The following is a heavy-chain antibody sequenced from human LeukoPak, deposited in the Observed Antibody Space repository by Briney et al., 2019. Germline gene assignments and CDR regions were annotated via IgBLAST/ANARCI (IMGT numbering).Heavy chain of an antibody. Sequence: GGSLRLSCAASGFTFSNYGMSWVRQAPGKGLEWVSAISATGGNTYYADSVKGRFISSRDNSRNTLYLQMNSLRAEDTAVYYCAKDGEGHDYGDYWGQGTLVTVSS. CDR1: GFTFSNYG. V-gene: IGHV3-23*01. CDR2: ISATGGNT. CDR3: AKDGEGHDYGDY. J-gene: IGHJ4*02.